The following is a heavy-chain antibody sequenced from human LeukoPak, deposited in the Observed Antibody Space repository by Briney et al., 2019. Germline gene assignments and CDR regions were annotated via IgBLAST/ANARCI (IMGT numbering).Heavy chain of an antibody. Sequence: ASVKVSCKASGYTFTSYGISWVRQAPGQGLEWMGWISAYNGNTNYAQKLQGRVTMTTDTSTSTAYMELRSLRSDDTAVYYCARDTSFGIYGDPPGAFDIWGQGTMVTVSS. CDR3: ARDTSFGIYGDPPGAFDI. CDR2: ISAYNGNT. CDR1: GYTFTSYG. J-gene: IGHJ3*02. V-gene: IGHV1-18*01. D-gene: IGHD4-17*01.